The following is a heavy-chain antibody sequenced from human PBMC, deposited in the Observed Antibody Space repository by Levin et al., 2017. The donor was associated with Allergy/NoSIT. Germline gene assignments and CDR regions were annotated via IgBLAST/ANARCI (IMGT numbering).Heavy chain of an antibody. V-gene: IGHV3-7*01. Sequence: GGSLRLSCAASGFTFSTNWMSWVRQAPGRGLEWVANIKQDGSEKYYVDSVKGRFTISRDNAKSSLYLQMNSLRVEDTAVYYCARDHCSGGCCYPRWFDPWGQGTLVTVSS. CDR2: IKQDGSEK. J-gene: IGHJ5*02. CDR1: GFTFSTNW. CDR3: ARDHCSGGCCYPRWFDP. D-gene: IGHD2-15*01.